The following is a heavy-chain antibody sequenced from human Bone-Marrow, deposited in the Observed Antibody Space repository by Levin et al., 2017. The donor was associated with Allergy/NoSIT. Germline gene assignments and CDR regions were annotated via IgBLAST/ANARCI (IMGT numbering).Heavy chain of an antibody. Sequence: RGESLKISCAASGFTFSRYGMHWVRQAAGKGLEWVAVISYEGNKKVYADSVKGRFTISRDNSKRTLYLQMNSLRVEDSAVYFCANKAGALGAFFLDYWGQGTVVTVSS. CDR3: ANKAGALGAFFLDY. D-gene: IGHD3-10*01. CDR1: GFTFSRYG. J-gene: IGHJ4*02. CDR2: ISYEGNKK. V-gene: IGHV3-30*18.